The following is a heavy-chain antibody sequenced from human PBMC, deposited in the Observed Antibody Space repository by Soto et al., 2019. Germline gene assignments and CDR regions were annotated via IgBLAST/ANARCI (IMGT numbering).Heavy chain of an antibody. Sequence: ASVKVSCKVSGHTLSDFSMHWVRQAPGRGLEWMGGFDPEDGDTIYAQNFQGRVTMTEDSSTGTAYMELSSLRSEDTAVYYCARGITLPTPLDYWGQGTLVTVSS. D-gene: IGHD1-20*01. CDR3: ARGITLPTPLDY. V-gene: IGHV1-24*01. J-gene: IGHJ4*02. CDR1: GHTLSDFS. CDR2: FDPEDGDT.